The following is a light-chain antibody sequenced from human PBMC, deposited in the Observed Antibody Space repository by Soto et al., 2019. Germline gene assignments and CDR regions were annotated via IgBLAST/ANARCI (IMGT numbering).Light chain of an antibody. CDR3: QQYNNWPPRT. V-gene: IGKV3-15*01. CDR2: GAS. J-gene: IGKJ1*01. CDR1: QSVSSN. Sequence: EIVMKQSPATLSVSPGARATLSCRASQSVSSNLAWYQQKPGQAPRLLIYGASTRATGIPARFSGSGSGTDFNLTISSLQSEDFAVYSCQQYNNWPPRTFGQGTKVEIK.